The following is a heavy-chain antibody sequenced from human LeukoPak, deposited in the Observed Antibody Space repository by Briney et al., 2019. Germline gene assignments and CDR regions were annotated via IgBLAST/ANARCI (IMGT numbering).Heavy chain of an antibody. CDR3: VRERDGFDV. V-gene: IGHV3-30*04. J-gene: IGHJ3*01. CDR1: GFTFRTDI. CDR2: ISKDESYI. Sequence: QSGGFLRLSCAASGFTFRTDIMNWVRQAPGKGLEWVAVISKDESYIHYADSVKGRITISRDISTNTLFLKMDSLRVEVAALYYCVRERDGFDVWGQGTTVTVSS.